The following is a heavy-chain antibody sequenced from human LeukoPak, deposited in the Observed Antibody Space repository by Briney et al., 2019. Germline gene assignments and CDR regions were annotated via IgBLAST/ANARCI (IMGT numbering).Heavy chain of an antibody. CDR1: GYTFTGYY. V-gene: IGHV1-2*02. CDR2: TNPNSGGT. J-gene: IGHJ4*02. Sequence: GASVKVSCKASGYTFTGYYMHWVRQAPGQGLEWMGWTNPNSGGTNYAQKFQGRVTMTRDTSISTAYMELSRLRSGDTAVYYCARDRGWIQLWFSPDYWGQGTLVTVSS. CDR3: ARDRGWIQLWFSPDY. D-gene: IGHD5-18*01.